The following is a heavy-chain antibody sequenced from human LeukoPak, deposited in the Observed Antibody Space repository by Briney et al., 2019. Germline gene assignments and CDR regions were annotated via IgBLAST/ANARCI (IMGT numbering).Heavy chain of an antibody. J-gene: IGHJ4*02. CDR1: GDSVSSVNGA. V-gene: IGHV6-1*01. Sequence: SRTLSLTCAISGDSVSSVNGAWIWIRQSPSRGLEWLGRTYYRSKWYNDYAVSMKGRITINPDTSKNQFSLQLNSVTPEDTAVYYCARDVGNSGWYTFDYWGQGTLVTVSS. CDR2: TYYRSKWYN. CDR3: ARDVGNSGWYTFDY. D-gene: IGHD6-19*01.